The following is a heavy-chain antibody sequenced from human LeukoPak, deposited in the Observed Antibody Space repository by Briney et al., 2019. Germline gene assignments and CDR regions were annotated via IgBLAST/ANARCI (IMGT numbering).Heavy chain of an antibody. CDR3: ARSAWGSYRYPPDY. V-gene: IGHV7-4-1*02. Sequence: ASVKVSCKASGYTFTSYAMNWVRQAPGQGLEWMGWINTNTGNPTYAQGFTGRFVFSLDTSVSTAYLQISSLKAEDTAVYYCARSAWGSYRYPPDYWGQGTLVTVSS. J-gene: IGHJ4*02. CDR1: GYTFTSYA. D-gene: IGHD3-16*02. CDR2: INTNTGNP.